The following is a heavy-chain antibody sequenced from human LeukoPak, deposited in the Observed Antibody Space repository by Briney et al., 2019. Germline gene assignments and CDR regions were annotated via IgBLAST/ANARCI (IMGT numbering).Heavy chain of an antibody. D-gene: IGHD1-14*01. J-gene: IGHJ6*02. CDR1: GGPNSSGDYF. CDR3: ARHTRNHGMEV. V-gene: IGHV4-31*03. Sequence: SHPLSLICIVSGGPNSSGDYFWTWIRQHPGKGLEWIGYIYNSGSTPYNPSRKSRVTIAEDTSQNQFSLKLSSVTAAVTAVYYCARHTRNHGMEVWGQGTTVTVSS. CDR2: IYNSGST.